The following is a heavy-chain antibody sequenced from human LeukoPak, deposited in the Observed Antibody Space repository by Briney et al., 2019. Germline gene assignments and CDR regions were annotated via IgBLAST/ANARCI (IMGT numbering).Heavy chain of an antibody. CDR3: ARHRASGGATGFDY. D-gene: IGHD1-26*01. CDR1: GGSISNSGYY. Sequence: PSETLSLTCTVSGGSISNSGYYWGWIRQPPGKGLEWIGRIYYSGSPYYNPSLKSRVTISVDTSKNQFSLNLSSVTAADTAAYYCARHRASGGATGFDYWGQGTLVTVSS. V-gene: IGHV4-39*01. J-gene: IGHJ4*02. CDR2: IYYSGSP.